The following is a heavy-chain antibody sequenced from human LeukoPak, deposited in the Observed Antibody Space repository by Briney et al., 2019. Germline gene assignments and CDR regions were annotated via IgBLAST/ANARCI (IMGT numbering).Heavy chain of an antibody. V-gene: IGHV4-30-4*01. J-gene: IGHJ2*01. D-gene: IGHD3-22*01. CDR1: GGSISSGDYY. CDR3: AREQWLLGYFDL. CDR2: IYYSGST. Sequence: SETLSLTCTVSGGSISSGDYYWSWIRQPPGKGLEWIGYIYYSGSTYYNPSLKSRVTISVDTSKNQFSLKLSSVTAADTAVYYCAREQWLLGYFDLWGRGTLVTVSS.